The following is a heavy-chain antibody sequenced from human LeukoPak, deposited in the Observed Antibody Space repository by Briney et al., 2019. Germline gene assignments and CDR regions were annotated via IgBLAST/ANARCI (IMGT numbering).Heavy chain of an antibody. CDR2: IRYDGSNK. J-gene: IGHJ4*02. V-gene: IGHV3-30*02. D-gene: IGHD3-9*01. CDR3: AKDRGRYFDWLDYFDY. Sequence: PGGSLRLSCAASGFTFSSYGMHWVRQAPGKGLEWVAFIRYDGSNKYYADSVKGRFTISRDNSKNTLYLQMNSLRAEDTAVYYCAKDRGRYFDWLDYFDYWGQGTLVTVSS. CDR1: GFTFSSYG.